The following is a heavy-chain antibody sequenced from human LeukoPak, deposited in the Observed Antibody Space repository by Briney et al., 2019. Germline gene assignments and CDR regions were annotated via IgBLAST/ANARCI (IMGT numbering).Heavy chain of an antibody. CDR1: GGSISSGGYY. CDR3: ARGSKAAPGTFDY. Sequence: SETLSLTCTVSGGSISSGGYYWSWIRQHPGKGLEWIGYIYYTGSTDYNPSLKSRVAISVDTSKNQFSLKLSSVTAADTAVYYCARGSKAAPGTFDYWGQGTLVTVSS. CDR2: IYYTGST. V-gene: IGHV4-61*08. D-gene: IGHD6-13*01. J-gene: IGHJ4*02.